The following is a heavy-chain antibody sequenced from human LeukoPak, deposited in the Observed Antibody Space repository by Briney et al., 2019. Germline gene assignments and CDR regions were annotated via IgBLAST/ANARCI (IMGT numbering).Heavy chain of an antibody. D-gene: IGHD5-18*01. Sequence: ASVKVSCKASGGTFSSYAISWVRQAPGQGLEWVGRIIPIFGAANYAQKFQGRVTITTDESTSTAYMELSSLRSEDTAVYYCARGVQLDYYYYYMDVWGKGTTVTVSS. V-gene: IGHV1-69*05. CDR3: ARGVQLDYYYYYMDV. J-gene: IGHJ6*03. CDR1: GGTFSSYA. CDR2: IIPIFGAA.